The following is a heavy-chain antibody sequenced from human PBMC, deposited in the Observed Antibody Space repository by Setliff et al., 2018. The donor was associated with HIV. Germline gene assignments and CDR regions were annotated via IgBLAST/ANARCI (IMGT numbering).Heavy chain of an antibody. CDR2: ISSSNYYI. J-gene: IGHJ3*02. CDR3: MKDPAATDAFDI. CDR1: GFTFSSYT. V-gene: IGHV3-21*01. D-gene: IGHD2-2*01. Sequence: PGGSLRLSCAASGFTFSSYTINWVRQSPGQGLEWVSSISSSNYYIYYADSVKGRFTISRDNAKNSLFLQMNSLRAEDTAVYYCMKDPAATDAFDIWGQGTMVAVSS.